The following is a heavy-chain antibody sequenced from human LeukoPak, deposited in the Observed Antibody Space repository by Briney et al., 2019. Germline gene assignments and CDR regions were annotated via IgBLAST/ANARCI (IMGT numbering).Heavy chain of an antibody. CDR2: INPNSGDT. CDR1: GYTFTGYY. J-gene: IGHJ4*02. V-gene: IGHV1-2*06. D-gene: IGHD2-15*01. CDR3: AREYCSGGICYAYFDY. Sequence: ASVKVSFKASGYTFTGYYMHWVRQAPGQGLEWMGRINPNSGDTSYAQKFQGRVTMTRDTSISTAYMELSRLRPDDTAVYYCAREYCSGGICYAYFDYWGQGTLVTVSS.